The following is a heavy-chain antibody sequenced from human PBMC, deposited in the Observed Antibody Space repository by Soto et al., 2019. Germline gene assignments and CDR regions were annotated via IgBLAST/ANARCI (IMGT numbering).Heavy chain of an antibody. CDR2: IIPVFGTA. CDR3: ARGDATKIVVTTYYGMDV. V-gene: IGHV1-69*12. Sequence: QVQLVQSGAEVKKPGSSVKVSCKASGGSLSNYGISWVRQAPGQGLERMGGIIPVFGTANYAQKFQGRVTITADESTSIVYMDVTSLRSEDTAVYYCARGDATKIVVTTYYGMDVWGQGTTVTVSS. D-gene: IGHD4-17*01. CDR1: GGSLSNYG. J-gene: IGHJ6*02.